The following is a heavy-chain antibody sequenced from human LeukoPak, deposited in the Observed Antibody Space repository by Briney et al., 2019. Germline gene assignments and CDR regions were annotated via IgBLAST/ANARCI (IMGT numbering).Heavy chain of an antibody. V-gene: IGHV1-46*01. D-gene: IGHD6-19*01. CDR1: GYTFTSYY. Sequence: ASVKVSCKASGYTFTSYYMHWVRQAPGQGLEWMGLINPTGDSTAYAQKFQGRVTMTRDMSTSTDYMELSSLRAEDTAVYYCARDPPTITLAGNGNDYWGQGTLVTVSS. CDR2: INPTGDST. CDR3: ARDPPTITLAGNGNDY. J-gene: IGHJ4*02.